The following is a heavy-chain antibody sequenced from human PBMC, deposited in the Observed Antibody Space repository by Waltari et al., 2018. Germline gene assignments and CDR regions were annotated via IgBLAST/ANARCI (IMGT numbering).Heavy chain of an antibody. D-gene: IGHD6-13*01. J-gene: IGHJ5*02. V-gene: IGHV1-46*02. CDR2: INPSAGGA. Sequence: QVQLVQSGAEVKKPGASVKVSCRASGFPFNTYYLHGVRQAPGQGLDWLGIINPSAGGASYAQKFQGRVTMTSDMSTRTVYMELSSLTSEDTAVYCCARAGMEMSTFPLDPWGQGTPVTVSS. CDR1: GFPFNTYY. CDR3: ARAGMEMSTFPLDP.